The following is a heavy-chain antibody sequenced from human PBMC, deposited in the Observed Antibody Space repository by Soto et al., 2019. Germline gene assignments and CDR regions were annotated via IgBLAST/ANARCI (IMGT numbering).Heavy chain of an antibody. CDR1: GFTFSSYG. CDR2: ISYDGSNK. D-gene: IGHD5-12*01. CDR3: ATIVATREGADY. J-gene: IGHJ4*02. Sequence: QVQLVESGGGVVQPGRSLRLSCAASGFTFSSYGMHWVRQAPGKGLEWVAVISYDGSNKYYADSVKGRFTISRDNSKTTLYLQMNSLRAEDTAGYYCATIVATREGADYWGQGTLVAVSS. V-gene: IGHV3-30*03.